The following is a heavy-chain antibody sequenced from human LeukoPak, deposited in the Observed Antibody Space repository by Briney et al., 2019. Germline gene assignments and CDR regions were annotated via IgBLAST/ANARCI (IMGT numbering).Heavy chain of an antibody. CDR1: GGSISSYY. D-gene: IGHD2-21*02. CDR3: ARVVPIVVVTTIPYYFDY. CDR2: FYYSGST. V-gene: IGHV4-59*01. J-gene: IGHJ4*02. Sequence: SETLSLTCTVSGGSISSYYWSWIRQPPGKGLEWIGYFYYSGSTNYNPSLKSRVTISVDTSKNQFSLKLSSVTAADTAVYYCARVVPIVVVTTIPYYFDYWGQGTLVTVSP.